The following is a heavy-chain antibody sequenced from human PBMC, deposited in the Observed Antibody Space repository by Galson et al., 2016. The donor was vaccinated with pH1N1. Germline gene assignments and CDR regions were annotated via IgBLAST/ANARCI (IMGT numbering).Heavy chain of an antibody. Sequence: SLRLSCATSGFTLSEAWMSWIRQAPGKGPEWVGRIKDESVGGATDYAAPVEGRFTISRDNSRNILYLHMNSLKTEDTAAYYCATDDLYNINGILLDYFDSWGQGTLVTASS. D-gene: IGHD2-8*01. V-gene: IGHV3-15*01. CDR3: ATDDLYNINGILLDYFDS. CDR2: IKDESVGGAT. J-gene: IGHJ4*02. CDR1: GFTLSEAW.